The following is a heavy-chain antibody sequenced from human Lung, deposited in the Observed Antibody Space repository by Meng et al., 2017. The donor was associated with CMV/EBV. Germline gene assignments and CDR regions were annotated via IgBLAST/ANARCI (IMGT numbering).Heavy chain of an antibody. D-gene: IGHD6-6*01. V-gene: IGHV3-30*14. CDR1: GFTFSRYA. Sequence: GGSLRLXXAASGFTFSRYAFHWVRQVPGKGLEWVAVISFDGGTRYYADSVKGRFTISRDSSRNSLYLQLNSLRPEDTAVYYCAREYGSSSAFDYWGQGTLVTVSS. CDR2: ISFDGGTR. CDR3: AREYGSSSAFDY. J-gene: IGHJ4*02.